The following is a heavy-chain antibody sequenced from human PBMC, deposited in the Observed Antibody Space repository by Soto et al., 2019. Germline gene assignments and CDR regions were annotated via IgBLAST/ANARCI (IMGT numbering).Heavy chain of an antibody. Sequence: PGGSLRLSCVASGFTFTTNYMSWVRHAPGQGLQWVSIIFNDGRADYADSVKSRFSISRDLSKDTMYLQRNSLRLEDTAMYYCARPDYWGQATLVTVSS. CDR3: ARPDY. V-gene: IGHV3-53*01. CDR2: IFNDGRA. J-gene: IGHJ4*02. CDR1: GFTFTTNY.